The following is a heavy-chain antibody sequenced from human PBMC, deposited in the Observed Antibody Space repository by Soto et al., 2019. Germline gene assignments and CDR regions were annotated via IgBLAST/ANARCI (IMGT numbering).Heavy chain of an antibody. CDR3: AGWGGHDYNY. J-gene: IGHJ4*02. Sequence: EVQLLGSGGGLVQPGGSLRLSCVGSGFTFSTYWMNWVRQAPGMGLEWVANINPDGAVGMYVDSVKGRFTTSRDNARNSLYLQMNSLRVDDTAVYFCAGWGGHDYNYWGQGIQVIVSS. CDR2: INPDGAVG. D-gene: IGHD3-16*01. V-gene: IGHV3-7*03. CDR1: GFTFSTYW.